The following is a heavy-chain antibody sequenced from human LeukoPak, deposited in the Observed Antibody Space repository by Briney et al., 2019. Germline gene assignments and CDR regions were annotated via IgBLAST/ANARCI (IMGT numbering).Heavy chain of an antibody. Sequence: PGGSLRLSCAASGFTFSSYAMSWVRQAPGKGLEWVSVTYSGGSTYYADSVKGRFTISRDNSKNTLYLQMNSLRAEDTAVYYCAREAAASNWFDPWGQGTLVTVSS. CDR3: AREAAASNWFDP. D-gene: IGHD6-13*01. CDR2: TYSGGST. CDR1: GFTFSSYA. J-gene: IGHJ5*02. V-gene: IGHV3-53*01.